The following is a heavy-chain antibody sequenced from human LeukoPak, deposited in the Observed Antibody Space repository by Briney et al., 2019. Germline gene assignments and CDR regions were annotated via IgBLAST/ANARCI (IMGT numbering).Heavy chain of an antibody. J-gene: IGHJ4*02. D-gene: IGHD4-17*01. V-gene: IGHV4-34*01. CDR3: ARGQGTVTTH. Sequence: PSETLSLTCAVSGGSFSGYYWTWIRQPPGKGLEWIGEINHSGSANYNPSLMSRVTISLDTSKNHFSLNLSSVTAADTAVYYCARGQGTVTTHWGEGTLVTVSS. CDR2: INHSGSA. CDR1: GGSFSGYY.